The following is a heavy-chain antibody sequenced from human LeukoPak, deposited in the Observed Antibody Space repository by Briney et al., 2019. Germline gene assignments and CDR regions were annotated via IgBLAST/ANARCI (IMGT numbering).Heavy chain of an antibody. CDR3: ASELLYFGERPGYFDY. J-gene: IGHJ4*02. V-gene: IGHV4-39*07. D-gene: IGHD3-10*01. CDR1: IGSISSSSYY. CDR2: VYYSGIT. Sequence: SETLSLTCTVSIGSISSSSYYWGWIRQPPGKGLEWIGSVYYSGITYYNPSLKSRGTISVDTSKNQFSLKLSSVAAADTAVYYCASELLYFGERPGYFDYWGQGTLVTVSS.